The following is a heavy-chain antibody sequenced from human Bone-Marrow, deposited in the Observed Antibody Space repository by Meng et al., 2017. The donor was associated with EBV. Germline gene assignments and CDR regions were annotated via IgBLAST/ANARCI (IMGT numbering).Heavy chain of an antibody. V-gene: IGHV4-61*01. CDR3: ASTSGNLIYSDY. CDR1: GASVSSGSYY. D-gene: IGHD1-26*01. Sequence: QVQLQESGPGLVKPSETLSLTCTASGASVSSGSYYWNWIRQPPGKGLEWIGYIYYNGNTNYNPSLKSRVTISVDTSKNQFSLKLSSVTAADTAVYYCASTSGNLIYSDYWGQGTLVTVSS. CDR2: IYYNGNT. J-gene: IGHJ4*02.